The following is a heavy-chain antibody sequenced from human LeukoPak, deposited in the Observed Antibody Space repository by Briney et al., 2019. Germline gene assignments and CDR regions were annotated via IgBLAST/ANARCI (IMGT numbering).Heavy chain of an antibody. D-gene: IGHD3-10*01. J-gene: IGHJ6*03. CDR2: ISGSGGRT. V-gene: IGHV3-23*01. CDR3: AKEEWGFGEFPLFMDV. CDR1: GFTFSSYG. Sequence: PGGSLRLSCAASGFTFSSYGMSWVRQAPGKGLEWVSGISGSGGRTYYADSVKGRFTISRDNSKYTMYLQMNSLRADDTAVYYCAKEEWGFGEFPLFMDVWGKGTTVTISS.